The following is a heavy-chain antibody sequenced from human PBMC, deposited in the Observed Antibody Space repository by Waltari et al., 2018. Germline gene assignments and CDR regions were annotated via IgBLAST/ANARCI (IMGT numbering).Heavy chain of an antibody. D-gene: IGHD1-26*01. J-gene: IGHJ6*02. CDR1: GFTFSSYA. V-gene: IGHV3-23*01. CDR3: AKVYLSGSYRDYYYGMDV. Sequence: EVQLLESGGGLVQPGGSLRLSCAASGFTFSSYAMTWIRQAPGKGLEWVSAISGSGGSTYYADSVKGRFTISRDNSKNTLYLQMNSLRAEDTAVYYCAKVYLSGSYRDYYYGMDVWGQGTTVTVSS. CDR2: ISGSGGST.